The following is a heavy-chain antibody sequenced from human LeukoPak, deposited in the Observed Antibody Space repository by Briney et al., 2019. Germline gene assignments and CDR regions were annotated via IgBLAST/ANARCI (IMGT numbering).Heavy chain of an antibody. CDR2: IIPIFGTA. Sequence: ALVKVSCKASGGTFSSYAISWVRQAPGQGLEWMGGIIPIFGTANYAQKFQDRVTITADESTSTAYMELSSLRSEDTAVYYCAIGVVITTLYHAWGQGTLVTVSS. CDR3: AIGVVITTLYHA. D-gene: IGHD3-22*01. CDR1: GGTFSSYA. J-gene: IGHJ5*02. V-gene: IGHV1-69*13.